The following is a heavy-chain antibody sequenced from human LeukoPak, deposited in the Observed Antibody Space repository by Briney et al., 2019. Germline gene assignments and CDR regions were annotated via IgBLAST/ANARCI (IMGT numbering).Heavy chain of an antibody. CDR1: GFAFGSEA. D-gene: IGHD3-22*01. CDR3: ARESGDYYDSSGYNLDY. Sequence: GGSLRLSCAVSGFAFGSEAMSWVRQSPARGLEWVASISPGGGTTYYADYVKGRFTISRDNAKNSLYLQMNSLRAEDTAVYYCARESGDYYDSSGYNLDYWGQGTLVTVSS. CDR2: ISPGGGTT. J-gene: IGHJ4*02. V-gene: IGHV3-23*01.